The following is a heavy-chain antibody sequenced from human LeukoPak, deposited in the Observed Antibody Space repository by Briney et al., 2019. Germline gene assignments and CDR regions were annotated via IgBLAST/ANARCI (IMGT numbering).Heavy chain of an antibody. Sequence: ASVKVSCKASGYTFTSYGISWARQAPGQGLEWMGWISAYNGNTNYAQKLQGRVTMTTDTSTSTDYMELRSLGSDDTAVYYCAREGSSGYYYGYWGQGTLVTVSS. CDR2: ISAYNGNT. V-gene: IGHV1-18*01. CDR1: GYTFTSYG. D-gene: IGHD3-22*01. J-gene: IGHJ4*02. CDR3: AREGSSGYYYGY.